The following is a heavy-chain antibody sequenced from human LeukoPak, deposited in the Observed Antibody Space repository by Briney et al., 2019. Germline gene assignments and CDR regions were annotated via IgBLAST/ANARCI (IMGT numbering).Heavy chain of an antibody. V-gene: IGHV4-39*07. CDR1: GGSISSSSYY. D-gene: IGHD3-22*01. Sequence: SETLSLTCTVSGGSISSSSYYWGWIRQPPGKGLEWIGSIYYSGSTYYNPSLKSRVTISVDTSKNQFSLKLSSVTAADTAVYYCACIADYYDSSGYYGSVGIDYWGQGTLVTVSS. CDR3: ACIADYYDSSGYYGSVGIDY. CDR2: IYYSGST. J-gene: IGHJ4*02.